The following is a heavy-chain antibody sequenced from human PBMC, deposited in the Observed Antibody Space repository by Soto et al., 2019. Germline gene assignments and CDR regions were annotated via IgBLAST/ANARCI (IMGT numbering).Heavy chain of an antibody. J-gene: IGHJ3*02. V-gene: IGHV1-24*01. D-gene: IGHD3-10*01. CDR1: GYTLTELS. CDR2: FDPEDGET. CDR3: ATSITMVRGVIAPAHDAFDI. Sequence: GASVKVSCKVSGYTLTELSMHWVRQAPGKGLEWMGGFDPEDGETIYAQKFQGRATMTEDTSTDTAYMELSSLRSEDTAVYYCATSITMVRGVIAPAHDAFDIWGQGTMVTVSS.